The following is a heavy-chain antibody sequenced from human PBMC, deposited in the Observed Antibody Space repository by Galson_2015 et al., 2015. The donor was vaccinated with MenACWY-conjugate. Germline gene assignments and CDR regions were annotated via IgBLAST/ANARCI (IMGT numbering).Heavy chain of an antibody. D-gene: IGHD1-26*01. CDR3: ARGLGTGSFSELDS. V-gene: IGHV3-74*01. CDR1: GFTFSSYW. CDR2: ISGDGSTT. Sequence: SLRLSCAASGFTFSSYWMHWVRQAPGKGLVWVSRISGDGSTTTYADSVKGRFTISRDNSKNTVYLQMNSLRAEDTAVYFCARGLGTGSFSELDSWGQGILVTVSS. J-gene: IGHJ4*02.